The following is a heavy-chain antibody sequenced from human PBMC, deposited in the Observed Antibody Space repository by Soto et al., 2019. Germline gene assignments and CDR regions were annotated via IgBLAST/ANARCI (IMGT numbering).Heavy chain of an antibody. CDR1: GFTFSSYS. V-gene: IGHV3-21*01. J-gene: IGHJ4*02. CDR2: ISSSSSYI. CDR3: AREREVGFGIAAAGYFDY. Sequence: GGSLRLSCAASGFTFSSYSMNWVRQAPGKGLEWVSSISSSSSYIYYADSVKGRFTISRDNAKNSLYLQMNSLSAEDTAVYYCAREREVGFGIAAAGYFDYWGQGTLVTVSS. D-gene: IGHD6-13*01.